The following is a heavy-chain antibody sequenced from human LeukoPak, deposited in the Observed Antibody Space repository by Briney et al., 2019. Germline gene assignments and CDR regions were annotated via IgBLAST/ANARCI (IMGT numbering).Heavy chain of an antibody. CDR3: ARIPPHMTNFDY. CDR2: INHSGST. D-gene: IGHD4-11*01. V-gene: IGHV4-34*01. J-gene: IGHJ4*02. CDR1: GGSFSGYY. Sequence: SETLSLTCAVYGGSFSGYYWSWIRQPPGKGLEWIGEINHSGSTNYNPSLKSRVTISVDTSKNQFSLKLSSVTAADTAVYYCARIPPHMTNFDYWGQGTLVTVSS.